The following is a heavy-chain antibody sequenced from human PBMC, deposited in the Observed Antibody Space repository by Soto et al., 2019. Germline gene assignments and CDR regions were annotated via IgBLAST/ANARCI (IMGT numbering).Heavy chain of an antibody. Sequence: QITLKESGHPLVKPTQTLTLTCTYSGFSLSTTGVGVGWIRQPPGKALEWLAIVFWDADKRYSLSLKNRLTITQETSKNQVFFTMTNMDPADTATYYCARSLASWVNVFDFWGQGTLVTVSS. J-gene: IGHJ3*01. CDR3: ARSLASWVNVFDF. V-gene: IGHV2-5*02. CDR2: VFWDADK. CDR1: GFSLSTTGVG.